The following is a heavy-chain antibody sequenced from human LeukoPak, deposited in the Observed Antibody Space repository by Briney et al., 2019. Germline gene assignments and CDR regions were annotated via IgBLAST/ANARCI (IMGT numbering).Heavy chain of an antibody. V-gene: IGHV4-4*07. CDR3: AREEGYCSGGSCYSAVGY. Sequence: SETLSLTCTVSGGSISSHYWSWIRQPAGKGLEWIGRIYTSGSTNYNPSLKSRVTMSVDTSKNQFSLKLSSVTAADTAVYYCAREEGYCSGGSCYSAVGYWGQGTLVTVSS. D-gene: IGHD2-15*01. CDR2: IYTSGST. J-gene: IGHJ4*02. CDR1: GGSISSHY.